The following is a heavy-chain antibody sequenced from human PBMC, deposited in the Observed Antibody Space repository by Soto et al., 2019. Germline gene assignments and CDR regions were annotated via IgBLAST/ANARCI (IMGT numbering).Heavy chain of an antibody. V-gene: IGHV3-66*01. D-gene: IGHD3-10*01. Sequence: EVQLVESGGGLVQPGGSLRLSCAASGFTVSSNYMSWVRQAPGKGLEWVSVIYSGGSTYYADSVKGRFTISRDNSKNTLNLQMNSLRAEDTAVYYCAREMKSAGSYYNWGQGTLVTVSS. CDR2: IYSGGST. CDR1: GFTVSSNY. CDR3: AREMKSAGSYYN. J-gene: IGHJ4*02.